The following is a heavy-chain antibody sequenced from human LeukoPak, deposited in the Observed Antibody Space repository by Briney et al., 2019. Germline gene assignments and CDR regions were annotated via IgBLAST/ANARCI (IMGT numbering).Heavy chain of an antibody. V-gene: IGHV4-39*01. CDR3: ARPGPLISGPPGAFDI. Sequence: SETLSLTCTVSGGSISSSSYYWGWIRQPPGKGLEWIGSIYYSGSTYYNPSLKSRVTISVDTSENQFSLKLSSVTAADTAVYYCARPGPLISGPPGAFDIWGQGTMVTVSS. J-gene: IGHJ3*02. CDR1: GGSISSSSYY. CDR2: IYYSGST. D-gene: IGHD3-10*01.